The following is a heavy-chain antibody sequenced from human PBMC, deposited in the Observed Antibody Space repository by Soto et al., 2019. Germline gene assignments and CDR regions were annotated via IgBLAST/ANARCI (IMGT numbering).Heavy chain of an antibody. D-gene: IGHD4-17*01. CDR2: INHSGSA. Sequence: QVQLQQWGAGLLKPSETLSLTCAVYGGSFSGYYWSWIRQPPGKGLEWIGEINHSGSANYNPSLSSRLTISVDTSTNKFSPGVRSVTAADTAVYYCARAKADGANSWLDSWGQGNLVTVSS. CDR1: GGSFSGYY. J-gene: IGHJ5*01. V-gene: IGHV4-34*01. CDR3: ARAKADGANSWLDS.